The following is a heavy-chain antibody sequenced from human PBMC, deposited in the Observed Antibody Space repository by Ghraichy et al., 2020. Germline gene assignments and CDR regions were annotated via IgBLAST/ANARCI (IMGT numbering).Heavy chain of an antibody. CDR3: GRGGSFDY. J-gene: IGHJ4*02. D-gene: IGHD6-25*01. CDR1: GFTFSSYD. V-gene: IGHV3-13*01. Sequence: GGSLRLSCAASGFTFSSYDMHWARHTTGKGLEWVSAIGTAGDTYYAASVKGRFTISRENAKNSLYLQMNSLRAGDTAVYYCGRGGSFDYWGQGALVTVSS. CDR2: IGTAGDT.